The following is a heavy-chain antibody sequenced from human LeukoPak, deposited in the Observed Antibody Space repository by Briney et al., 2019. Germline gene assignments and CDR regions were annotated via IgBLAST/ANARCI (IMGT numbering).Heavy chain of an antibody. CDR3: ASESYYSGSASYYKGLL. J-gene: IGHJ4*02. V-gene: IGHV3-74*01. CDR2: LNSDGSST. Sequence: GGSLRLSCAASGFASSRYLMHWGRQAPGKGLVWVSRLNSDGSSTTYADSVKGRFTISRDNAKNTLYLQMNSLRAEDTAVYYWASESYYSGSASYYKGLLWGQGTLVTVSS. D-gene: IGHD3-10*01. CDR1: GFASSRYL.